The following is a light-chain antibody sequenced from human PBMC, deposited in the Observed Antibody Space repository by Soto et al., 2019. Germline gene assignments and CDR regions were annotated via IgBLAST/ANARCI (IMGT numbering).Light chain of an antibody. CDR3: QQNSHWPPWT. CDR2: GAS. V-gene: IGKV3D-20*02. CDR1: QSVSSSY. Sequence: EIVLTQSPGTLSFSPGERATLSCRACQSVSSSYLAWYQQKPGQAPRLLIHGASNRATGIPATLSGSGSGTDFTLTISNLEPEDFAVYYCQQNSHWPPWTFGQGTKVEIK. J-gene: IGKJ1*01.